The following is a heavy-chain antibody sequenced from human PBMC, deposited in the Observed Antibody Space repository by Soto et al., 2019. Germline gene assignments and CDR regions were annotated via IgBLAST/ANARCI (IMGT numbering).Heavy chain of an antibody. CDR2: IIPIVGTA. Sequence: QVQLVQSGAEVKKPGSSVKVSCKASGGTFSSYAISWVRQAPGQGLEWMGGIIPIVGTANYAQKFQGRVTITADESTSTAYMELSSLRSEDTAVYYCATLMRHYCSGGGCYFDYWGQGTLVTVSS. D-gene: IGHD2-15*01. CDR3: ATLMRHYCSGGGCYFDY. V-gene: IGHV1-69*12. J-gene: IGHJ4*02. CDR1: GGTFSSYA.